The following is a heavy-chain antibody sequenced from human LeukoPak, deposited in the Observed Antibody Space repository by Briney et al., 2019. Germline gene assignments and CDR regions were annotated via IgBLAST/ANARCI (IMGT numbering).Heavy chain of an antibody. V-gene: IGHV3-30-3*01. J-gene: IGHJ4*02. Sequence: GRSLSLSCAASGFTFSNYAMHWVRQAPGKGLEWVAATSHNEYNKYYADSVNGRFTISRDNSKNTLYLEVNSRRADDTAVYYCARGPGLAMGKGYFDHCPQGPLVSVSS. CDR1: GFTFSNYA. CDR2: TSHNEYNK. CDR3: ARGPGLAMGKGYFDH. D-gene: IGHD6-19*01.